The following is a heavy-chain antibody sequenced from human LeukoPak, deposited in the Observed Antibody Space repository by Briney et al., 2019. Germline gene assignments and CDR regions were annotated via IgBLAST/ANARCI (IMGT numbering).Heavy chain of an antibody. V-gene: IGHV4-34*01. J-gene: IGHJ4*02. CDR3: ARRRRRAVAGSTDDY. CDR2: INHSGST. D-gene: IGHD6-19*01. CDR1: GGSFSGYY. Sequence: SETLSLTCAVYGGSFSGYYWSWIRQPPGKGLEWIGEINHSGSTNYNPSLKSRVTISVDTSKNQFSLKLSSVTAADTAVYYCARRRRRAVAGSTDDYWGQGTLVTVSS.